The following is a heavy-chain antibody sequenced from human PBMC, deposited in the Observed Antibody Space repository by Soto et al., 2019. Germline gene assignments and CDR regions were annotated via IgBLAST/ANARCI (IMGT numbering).Heavy chain of an antibody. CDR1: GFTFSGYW. Sequence: EVQVVESGGGLVQPGGSLRLSCAASGFTFSGYWTSWDHQAPRKGLERVANIKQDGSEKYYVDSVKGRLTIPRDNVKNSPYLQMNSLRAESTAVYYCARADRGGCDSWGQGTLVTVSS. D-gene: IGHD3-10*01. CDR3: ARADRGGCDS. CDR2: IKQDGSEK. V-gene: IGHV3-7*01. J-gene: IGHJ4*02.